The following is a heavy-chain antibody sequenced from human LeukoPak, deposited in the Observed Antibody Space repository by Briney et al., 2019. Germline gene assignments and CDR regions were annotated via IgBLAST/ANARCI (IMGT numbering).Heavy chain of an antibody. Sequence: SQTLSLTCTVSGCSISSGDYYWSWIRQPPGKGLEWIGYIYYSGSTYYNPSLKSRVTISVDTSKNQFSLKLSSVTAADTAVYYCARGEFGELLSYYYGMDVWGKGTTVTVSS. J-gene: IGHJ6*04. CDR2: IYYSGST. D-gene: IGHD3-10*01. CDR3: ARGEFGELLSYYYGMDV. V-gene: IGHV4-30-4*01. CDR1: GCSISSGDYY.